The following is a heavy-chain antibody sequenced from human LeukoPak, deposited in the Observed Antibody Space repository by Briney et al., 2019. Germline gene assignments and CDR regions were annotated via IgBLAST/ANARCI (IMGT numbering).Heavy chain of an antibody. CDR2: IYTSGST. CDR1: GGSISSGSYY. Sequence: SETLSLTCTVSGGSISSGSYYWSWIRQPAGKGLEWIGRIYTSGSTNYNPSLKSRVTISVDTSKNQFSLKLSSVTAADTAVYYCARVLGCSSTSCYAGFDYWGQGTLVTVSS. D-gene: IGHD2-2*01. V-gene: IGHV4-61*02. J-gene: IGHJ4*02. CDR3: ARVLGCSSTSCYAGFDY.